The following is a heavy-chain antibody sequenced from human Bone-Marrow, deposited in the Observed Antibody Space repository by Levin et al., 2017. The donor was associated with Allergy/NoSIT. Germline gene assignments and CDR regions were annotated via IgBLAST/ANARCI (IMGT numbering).Heavy chain of an antibody. D-gene: IGHD5-18*01. V-gene: IGHV3-11*01. J-gene: IGHJ4*02. CDR2: ISSSGSTI. CDR3: AREQASTAMVLTPRPGSPDY. CDR1: GFTFSDYY. Sequence: GESLKISCAASGFTFSDYYMSWIRQAPGKGLEWVSYISSSGSTIYYADSVKGRFTISRDNAKNSLYLQMNSLRAEDTAVYYCAREQASTAMVLTPRPGSPDYWGQGTLVTVSS.